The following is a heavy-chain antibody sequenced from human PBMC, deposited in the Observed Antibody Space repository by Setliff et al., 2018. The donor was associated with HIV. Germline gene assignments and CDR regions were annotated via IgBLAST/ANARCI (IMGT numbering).Heavy chain of an antibody. Sequence: SETLSLTCAVSAYSISSGYYWGWIRQPPGKGLEWIGSIYHSGSTYYNPSLMSRVTMSVDTSKNQFSLKLRSVTAADTAVYYCARQWRDQYNSGVSTEYFQHWGLGTLVTVS. CDR2: IYHSGST. D-gene: IGHD3-22*01. J-gene: IGHJ1*01. CDR1: AYSISSGYY. CDR3: ARQWRDQYNSGVSTEYFQH. V-gene: IGHV4-38-2*01.